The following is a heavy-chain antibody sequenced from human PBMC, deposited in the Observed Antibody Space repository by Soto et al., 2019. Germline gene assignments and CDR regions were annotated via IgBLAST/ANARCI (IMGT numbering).Heavy chain of an antibody. J-gene: IGHJ1*01. D-gene: IGHD3-22*01. V-gene: IGHV3-33*01. CDR3: ARPLAPYASSGSRYFQH. CDR1: GFTFSSYG. Sequence: QVQLVESGGGVVQPGRSLRLSCAASGFTFSSYGMHWVRQAPGKGLEWVAVIWYDGSNKYYADSVKGRFTISRDNSKTTLYLQMTRLTAEDTAVYYCARPLAPYASSGSRYFQHWGQGTLVTVSS. CDR2: IWYDGSNK.